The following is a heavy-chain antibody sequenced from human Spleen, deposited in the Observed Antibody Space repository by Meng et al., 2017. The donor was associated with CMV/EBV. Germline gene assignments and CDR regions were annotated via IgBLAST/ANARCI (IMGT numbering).Heavy chain of an antibody. CDR2: INWDGGNT. D-gene: IGHD1-26*01. V-gene: IGHV3-43*01. Sequence: GGSLRLSCAASGFTFSSYSMNWVRQAPGKGLEWVSLINWDGGNTYYADSVKGRFTISRDNSKNSLYLELNNLKADDTALYYCATEKQVAAGGAFDYWGQGTLVTVSS. CDR3: ATEKQVAAGGAFDY. CDR1: GFTFSSYS. J-gene: IGHJ4*02.